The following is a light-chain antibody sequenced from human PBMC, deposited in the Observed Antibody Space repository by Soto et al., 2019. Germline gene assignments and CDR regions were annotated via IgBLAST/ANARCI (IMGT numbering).Light chain of an antibody. V-gene: IGKV1D-12*01. CDR3: SQADSSPLP. Sequence: RMTQSRSSVAASIGDTVTSTFRASQDISTFLACDQRKAGKARKLLIYVASTLEVGVPSRSSGRGYGTDFTLTISRXQPEDFETYFCSQADSSPLPFGGGIKVDTK. CDR2: VAS. CDR1: QDISTF. J-gene: IGKJ4*01.